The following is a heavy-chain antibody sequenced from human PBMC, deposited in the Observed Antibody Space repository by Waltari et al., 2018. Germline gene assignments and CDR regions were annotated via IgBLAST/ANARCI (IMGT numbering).Heavy chain of an antibody. V-gene: IGHV3-33*01. D-gene: IGHD3-22*01. J-gene: IGHJ4*02. CDR2: IWYDGSNK. CDR1: GFTFSSYG. CDR3: ARDPYYYDSSGYSDY. Sequence: QVQLVESGGGVVQPGRSLRLSCAASGFTFSSYGMHWVSQAPGKGLEWVAVIWYDGSNKYYADSVKGRFTISRDNSKNTLYLQMNSLRAEDTAVYYCARDPYYYDSSGYSDYWGQGTLVTVSS.